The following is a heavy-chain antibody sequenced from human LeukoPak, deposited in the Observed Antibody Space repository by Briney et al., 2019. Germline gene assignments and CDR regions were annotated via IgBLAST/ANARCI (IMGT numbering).Heavy chain of an antibody. CDR3: ARNIATMGTKYYYYGMDV. CDR1: GYTFTIYA. CDR2: INTNTGNP. V-gene: IGHV7-4-1*02. D-gene: IGHD4/OR15-4a*01. J-gene: IGHJ6*02. Sequence: ASVKLSCKASGYTFTIYAMNWVRQPPGQGLEWMGWINTNTGNPTYAQGFTGRFVFSLDTSVSTTYLQISSLKAEDTAVYYCARNIATMGTKYYYYGMDVWGQGTTVTVSS.